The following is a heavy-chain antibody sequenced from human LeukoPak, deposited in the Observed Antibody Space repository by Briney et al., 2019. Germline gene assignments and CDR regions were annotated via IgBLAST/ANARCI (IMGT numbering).Heavy chain of an antibody. D-gene: IGHD6-6*01. CDR2: IYYSGST. Sequence: SETLSLTCTVSGGSISSSGYYWGWIRQPPGKGLEWIGSIYYSGSTYYNPSLRSRVTISVDTSKNQFSLKLSSVTAADTAVYYCARLIASRSDYWGQGTLVTVSS. V-gene: IGHV4-39*01. CDR3: ARLIASRSDY. CDR1: GGSISSSGYY. J-gene: IGHJ4*02.